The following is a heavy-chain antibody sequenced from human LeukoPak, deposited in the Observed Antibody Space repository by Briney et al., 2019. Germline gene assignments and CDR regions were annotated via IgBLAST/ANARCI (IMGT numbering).Heavy chain of an antibody. CDR2: INPSGGST. CDR1: GYTFTNYG. D-gene: IGHD6-19*01. Sequence: ASVKVSCKASGYTFTNYGITWVRQAPGQGLEWMGIINPSGGSTGYAQKFQGRVTMTRDMSTSTVYMELSSLRSEGTAVYYCARAAVAGYYYYYYMDVWGKGTTVTVSS. J-gene: IGHJ6*03. V-gene: IGHV1-46*01. CDR3: ARAAVAGYYYYYYMDV.